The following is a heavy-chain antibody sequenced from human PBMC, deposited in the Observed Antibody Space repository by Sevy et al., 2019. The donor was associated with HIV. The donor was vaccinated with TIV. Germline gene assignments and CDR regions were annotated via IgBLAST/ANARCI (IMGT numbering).Heavy chain of an antibody. D-gene: IGHD3-22*01. CDR3: AMTYYYDSSGYYYRDYFDY. J-gene: IGHJ4*02. CDR2: MNPNSGNT. V-gene: IGHV1-8*01. CDR1: GYTFTSYD. Sequence: ASVKVSCKASGYTFTSYDINWVRQATGQGLEWMGWMNPNSGNTGYAQKFQGGVTMTRNTSISTAYTELSSLRSEDTAVYYCAMTYYYDSSGYYYRDYFDYWGQGTLVTVSS.